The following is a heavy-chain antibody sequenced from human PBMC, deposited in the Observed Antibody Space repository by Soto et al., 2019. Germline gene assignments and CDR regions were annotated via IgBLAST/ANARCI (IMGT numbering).Heavy chain of an antibody. D-gene: IGHD4-4*01. CDR3: ATAYSNYVYYYYGMDV. V-gene: IGHV1-2*06. CDR2: INPKSGGT. CDR1: GYSFTDYH. Sequence: ASVKVSCKASGYSFTDYHIHWVRQAPGQGLEWLGRINPKSGGTSTAQKFQGRVTMTRDTSISTAYMELSRLRSDDTAVYYCATAYSNYVYYYYGMDVWGQGTTVTVSS. J-gene: IGHJ6*02.